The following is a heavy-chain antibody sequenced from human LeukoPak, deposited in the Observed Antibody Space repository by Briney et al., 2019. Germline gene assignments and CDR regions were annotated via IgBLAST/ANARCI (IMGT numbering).Heavy chain of an antibody. CDR1: GGSFSGYY. CDR3: ARDAGYSDGYSDY. J-gene: IGHJ4*02. V-gene: IGHV4-34*01. Sequence: SETLSLTCAVYGGSFSGYYWSWIRQSPGKGLEWIGEINHSGSTNYNPSLKSRVTISVDTSKNQFSLRLSSVTAADTAVYHCARDAGYSDGYSDYWGQGTLVNVSS. CDR2: INHSGST. D-gene: IGHD5-18*01.